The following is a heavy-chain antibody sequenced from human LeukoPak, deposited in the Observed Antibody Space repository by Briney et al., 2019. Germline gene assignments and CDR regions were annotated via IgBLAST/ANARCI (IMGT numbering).Heavy chain of an antibody. CDR1: GGSISSGGYY. CDR3: ARDSCSSTSCRKKFDN. Sequence: PSETQSLTCTVSGGSISSGGYYWGWVRQPPGKGLEWIGSIYFSGSTYYNPSLKSRVTISEETSKVQFSLKLSSVTAADTAVYYCARDSCSSTSCRKKFDNWGQGTLVTVSS. V-gene: IGHV4-39*07. J-gene: IGHJ4*02. D-gene: IGHD2-2*01. CDR2: IYFSGST.